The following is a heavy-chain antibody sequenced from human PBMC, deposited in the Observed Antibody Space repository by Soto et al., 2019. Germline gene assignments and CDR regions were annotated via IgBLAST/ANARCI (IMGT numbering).Heavy chain of an antibody. D-gene: IGHD1-7*01. V-gene: IGHV1-18*01. CDR2: ISAYTYNT. CDR1: GYSFSTYG. Sequence: QVQLVQSGAEVKKPGASVKVSCKASGYSFSTYGISWVRQAPGQGLEWMGWISAYTYNTNYAQKFQGRVTMTTDSSTSTAYLDLRSLRSDDTAVYYCARRAGTSHHFDYLGQGTLVTVSS. CDR3: ARRAGTSHHFDY. J-gene: IGHJ4*02.